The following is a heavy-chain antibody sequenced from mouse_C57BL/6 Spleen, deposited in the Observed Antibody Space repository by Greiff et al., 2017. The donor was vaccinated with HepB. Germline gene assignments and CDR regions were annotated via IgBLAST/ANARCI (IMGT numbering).Heavy chain of an antibody. Sequence: QVQLQQPGAELVRPGTSVKLSCKASGYTFTSYWMHWVKQRPGQGLEWIGVIDPSDSYTNYNQKFKGKATLTVDTSSSTAYMQLSSLTSEDSAVYYCARGRDSSGYVAYWGQGTLVTVSA. CDR2: IDPSDSYT. J-gene: IGHJ3*01. D-gene: IGHD3-2*02. V-gene: IGHV1-59*01. CDR3: ARGRDSSGYVAY. CDR1: GYTFTSYW.